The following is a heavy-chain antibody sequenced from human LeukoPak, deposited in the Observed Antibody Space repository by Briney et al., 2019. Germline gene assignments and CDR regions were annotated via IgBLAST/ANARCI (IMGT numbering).Heavy chain of an antibody. J-gene: IGHJ4*02. CDR1: GGSISSSNW. CDR2: IYHSGST. CDR3: ARGQWFGELGGLDY. V-gene: IGHV4-4*02. Sequence: PSETLSLTCAVSGGSISSSNWWSWVRKPPGKGLEWIGEIYHSGSTNYNPSLKNRVTISVDKSKNQFSLKLSSVTAADTAVYYCARGQWFGELGGLDYWGQGTLVTVSS. D-gene: IGHD3-10*01.